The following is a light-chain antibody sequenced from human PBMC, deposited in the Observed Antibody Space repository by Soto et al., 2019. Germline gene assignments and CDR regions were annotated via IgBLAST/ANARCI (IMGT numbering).Light chain of an antibody. V-gene: IGKV3-15*01. CDR2: GAS. J-gene: IGKJ1*01. CDR3: QQYNNWPRT. CDR1: QSVSSN. Sequence: EIVLTQSPGTLSLSPGERATLSCRASQSVSSNHLAWYQQKPVQAPRLLIYGASTRATGIPARFSGSGSGTEFTLTISSLQSEDFAVYYCQQYNNWPRTFGQGTKGDIK.